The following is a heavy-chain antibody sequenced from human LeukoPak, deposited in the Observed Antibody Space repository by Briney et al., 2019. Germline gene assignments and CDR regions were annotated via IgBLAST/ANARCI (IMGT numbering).Heavy chain of an antibody. CDR2: INTNTGNP. CDR3: ARVGPGLIAVAGTDAGY. J-gene: IGHJ4*02. V-gene: IGHV7-4-1*02. CDR1: GYTFTSYA. D-gene: IGHD6-19*01. Sequence: GASVKVSCKASGYTFTSYAMNWVRQAPGQGLEWMGWINTNTGNPTYAQGFTGRFVFSLDTSVSTAYLQISSLKAEDTAVYYCARVGPGLIAVAGTDAGYWGPGTLVTVSS.